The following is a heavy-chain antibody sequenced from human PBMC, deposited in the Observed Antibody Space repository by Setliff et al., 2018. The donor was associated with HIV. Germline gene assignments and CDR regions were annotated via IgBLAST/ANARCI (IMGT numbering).Heavy chain of an antibody. V-gene: IGHV4-4*02. CDR1: NGTISSTNW. CDR2: IYHSGNT. CDR3: ASLVRGEEEGYFDY. J-gene: IGHJ4*02. Sequence: SETLSLTCAVSNGTISSTNWWSWVRKPPGKGLEWIGEIYHSGNTKYNPSLKGRVTISVDMYKNQFSLNLTSVTAAATAVFYCASLVRGEEEGYFDYWGQGTLVTVCS. D-gene: IGHD3-16*01.